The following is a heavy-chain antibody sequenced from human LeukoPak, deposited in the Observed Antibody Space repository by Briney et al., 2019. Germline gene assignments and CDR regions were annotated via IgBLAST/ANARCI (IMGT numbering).Heavy chain of an antibody. CDR2: IIPIFGTA. CDR1: GGTFSSYA. J-gene: IGHJ4*02. CDR3: ATLADSGYDYYFDY. V-gene: IGHV1-69*06. D-gene: IGHD5-12*01. Sequence: SVEVSCKASGGTFSSYAISWVRQAPGQGLEWMGGIIPIFGTANYAQKFQGRVTMTEDTSTDTAYMELSSLRSEDTAVYYCATLADSGYDYYFDYWGQGTLVTVSS.